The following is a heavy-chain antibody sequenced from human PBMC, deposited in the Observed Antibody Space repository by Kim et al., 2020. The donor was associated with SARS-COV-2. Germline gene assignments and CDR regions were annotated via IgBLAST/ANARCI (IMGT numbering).Heavy chain of an antibody. CDR2: SVGGGGSS. J-gene: IGHJ4*01. V-gene: IGHV3-23*01. CDR3: AKRFTPDTGPFGS. Sequence: GGSLRLSCAASGFSFSTYAMSWVRQAPGKGPECVSTSVGGGGSSYYADSVQGRFTISRDNSKNTLYLQMDSLRADDTAVYYCAKRFTPDTGPFGSWGHGTLVIVSS. D-gene: IGHD2-15*01. CDR1: GFSFSTYA.